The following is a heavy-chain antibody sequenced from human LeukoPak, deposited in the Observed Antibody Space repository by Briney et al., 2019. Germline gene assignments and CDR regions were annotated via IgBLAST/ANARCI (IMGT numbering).Heavy chain of an antibody. Sequence: QAGGSLRLSCAASGFTFSTYAMNWVRQAPGKGLEWVSTIINNGRTTSYADSVKGRFTISRDNSKNTLYLQMNSLRAEDTAVYYCANLGITMIEGPIEYFDLWGRGTLVTVSS. CDR3: ANLGITMIEGPIEYFDL. D-gene: IGHD3-22*01. CDR2: IINNGRTT. J-gene: IGHJ2*01. CDR1: GFTFSTYA. V-gene: IGHV3-23*01.